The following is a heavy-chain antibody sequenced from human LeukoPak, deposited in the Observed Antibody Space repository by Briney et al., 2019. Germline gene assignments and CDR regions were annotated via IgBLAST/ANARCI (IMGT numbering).Heavy chain of an antibody. CDR1: GFTLSSYG. Sequence: PGRSLRLSCAASGFTLSSYGMHWVRQAPGKGLEWVAVISYDGSDKYYADSVKGRFTISRDNSKNTLYLQMNSLRAEDTAVYYCAKDTGVSNYYDSSGPTDYWGQGTLVTVSS. CDR2: ISYDGSDK. V-gene: IGHV3-30*18. D-gene: IGHD3-22*01. J-gene: IGHJ4*02. CDR3: AKDTGVSNYYDSSGPTDY.